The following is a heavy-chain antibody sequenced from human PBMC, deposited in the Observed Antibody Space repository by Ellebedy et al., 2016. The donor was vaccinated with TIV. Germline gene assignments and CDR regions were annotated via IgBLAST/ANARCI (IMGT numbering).Heavy chain of an antibody. CDR1: GFTVSSNY. Sequence: GESLKISXAASGFTVSSNYMSWVRQAPGKGLEWVSVIYSGGSTYYADSVKGRFTISRDNSKNTLYLQMNSLRAEDTAVYYCARVFRTTVTTLSYYYYGMDVWGQGTTVTVSS. D-gene: IGHD4-17*01. J-gene: IGHJ6*02. CDR3: ARVFRTTVTTLSYYYYGMDV. CDR2: IYSGGST. V-gene: IGHV3-53*01.